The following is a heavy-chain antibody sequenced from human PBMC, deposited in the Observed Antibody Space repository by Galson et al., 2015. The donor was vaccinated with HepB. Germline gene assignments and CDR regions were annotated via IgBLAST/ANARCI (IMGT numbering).Heavy chain of an antibody. CDR2: IYYSGST. V-gene: IGHV4-59*08. CDR3: ARYHGYPVRGYFQH. Sequence: SETLSLTCTVSGGSISSYYWSWIRQPPGKGLEWIGYIYYSGSTNYNPSLKSRVTISVDTSKNQFSLKLSSVTAADTAVYYCARYHGYPVRGYFQHWGQVTLVTVSS. D-gene: IGHD3-10*02. J-gene: IGHJ1*01. CDR1: GGSISSYY.